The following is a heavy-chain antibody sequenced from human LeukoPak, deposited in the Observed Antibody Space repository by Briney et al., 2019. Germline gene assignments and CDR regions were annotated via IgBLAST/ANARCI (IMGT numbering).Heavy chain of an antibody. CDR2: ICTDETTI. Sequence: GGSLRLSCAASGFTFTNYCMHWVRQPPGKGLVWVSQICTDETTIRYADSVKGRFAISRDNAKNTLYLQMSSLRVEDTAVYYCVRGVPVTPGIDYWGQGTLVTVSS. J-gene: IGHJ4*02. CDR1: GFTFTNYC. D-gene: IGHD2-2*01. V-gene: IGHV3-74*01. CDR3: VRGVPVTPGIDY.